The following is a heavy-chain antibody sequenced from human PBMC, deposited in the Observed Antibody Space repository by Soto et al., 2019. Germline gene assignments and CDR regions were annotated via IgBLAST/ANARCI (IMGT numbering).Heavy chain of an antibody. CDR2: IYYSGRA. D-gene: IGHD1-1*01. J-gene: IGHJ4*02. CDR3: ARDRANSPDYYDF. V-gene: IGHV4-30-4*01. Sequence: PSETLSLTCTVSGDSIVRDDYYWSWRRQPPGKGLEWLGHIYYSGRAYYNPSLKSRVTVSIDTSKSQFSLKLSSMSAVDTAVYYCARDRANSPDYYDFWGQGILVTVSS. CDR1: GDSIVRDDYY.